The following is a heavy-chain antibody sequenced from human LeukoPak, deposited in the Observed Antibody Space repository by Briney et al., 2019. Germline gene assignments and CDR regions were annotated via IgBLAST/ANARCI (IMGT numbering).Heavy chain of an antibody. CDR2: ISAYNGNT. Sequence: ASVKVSCKAPGYTFTSYGISWVRQAPGQGLEWMGWISAYNGNTNYAQKLQGRVTMTTDTSTSTAYMELRSLRSDDTAVYYCARLVGYCSSTSCRPDNWFDPWGQGTLVTVSS. D-gene: IGHD2-2*01. CDR3: ARLVGYCSSTSCRPDNWFDP. J-gene: IGHJ5*02. V-gene: IGHV1-18*01. CDR1: GYTFTSYG.